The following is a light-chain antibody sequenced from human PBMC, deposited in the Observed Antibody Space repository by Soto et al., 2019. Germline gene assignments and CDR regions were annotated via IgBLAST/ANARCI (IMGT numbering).Light chain of an antibody. V-gene: IGLV2-14*01. CDR3: SSYTSASALGI. Sequence: QSALTQPASVSGSPGQTITISCAGNKFDIGRYNYVSWYRQHPGEAPKLIIFEVNNRPSGISNRFTGFKSGNTASLTISGLQVEDEALYFCSSYTSASALGIFGGGTKLTVL. CDR1: KFDIGRYNY. J-gene: IGLJ2*01. CDR2: EVN.